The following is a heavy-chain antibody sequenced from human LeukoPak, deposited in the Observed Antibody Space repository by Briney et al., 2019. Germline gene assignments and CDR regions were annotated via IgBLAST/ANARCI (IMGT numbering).Heavy chain of an antibody. Sequence: GGSLRLSCAASGFTFSSYGMHWVRQAPGKGLEWVAVIWYDGSNKYYADAVKGRFTISRDNSKNTLYLQMNSLRAEDTAVYYCARDKGGSSSMYYYYGMDVWGQGTTVTVSS. V-gene: IGHV3-33*08. J-gene: IGHJ6*02. D-gene: IGHD6-6*01. CDR2: IWYDGSNK. CDR1: GFTFSSYG. CDR3: ARDKGGSSSMYYYYGMDV.